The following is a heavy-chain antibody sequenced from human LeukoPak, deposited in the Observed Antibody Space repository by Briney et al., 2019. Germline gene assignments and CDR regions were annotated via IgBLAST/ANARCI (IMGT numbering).Heavy chain of an antibody. D-gene: IGHD3-9*01. V-gene: IGHV3-30-3*01. J-gene: IGHJ4*02. CDR1: GFTFSNYA. CDR3: ARAGGYFDWPHLDY. Sequence: GGSLRLSCAASGFTFSNYAMHWVRQAPGKGLEWVAVISLDGSNKYYADSVKGRFTISRDNSKNTLYLQMNSLRAEDTALYYCARAGGYFDWPHLDYWGQGTLVTVSS. CDR2: ISLDGSNK.